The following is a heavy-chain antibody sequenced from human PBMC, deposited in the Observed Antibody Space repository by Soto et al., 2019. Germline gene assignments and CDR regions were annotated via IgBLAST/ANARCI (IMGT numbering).Heavy chain of an antibody. V-gene: IGHV3-21*01. J-gene: IGHJ4*02. CDR2: ISSSSTYI. CDR1: GFTFSTYN. CDR3: ARDPTPDY. Sequence: PGGSLRLSCAASGFTFSTYNMNWVRQAPGKGLEWVSSISSSSTYIYYADSVKGRFTISRDNAKTSLYLQMNSLRAEDTAVYYCARDPTPDYWGQGTLVTVSS.